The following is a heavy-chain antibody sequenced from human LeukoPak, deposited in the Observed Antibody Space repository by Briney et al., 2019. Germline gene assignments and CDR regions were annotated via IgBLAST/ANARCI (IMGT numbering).Heavy chain of an antibody. D-gene: IGHD3-22*01. CDR1: GFTFSNFG. CDR2: ISYDGSSQ. CDR3: AKGYYYDSSGYYQHFDH. J-gene: IGHJ4*02. V-gene: IGHV3-30*18. Sequence: GGSLRLSCAASGFTFSNFGIHWVRQAPGKGLEWVALISYDGSSQYYAGSVKGRFTISRDNSKSTLYLQMNSLRPEDTAVYYCAKGYYYDSSGYYQHFDHWGQGTLVTVSS.